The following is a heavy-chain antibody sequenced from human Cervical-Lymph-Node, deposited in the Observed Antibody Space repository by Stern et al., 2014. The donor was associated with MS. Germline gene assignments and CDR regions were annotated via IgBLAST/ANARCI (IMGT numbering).Heavy chain of an antibody. CDR2: ISAYNGNT. CDR1: GYTFTSYG. D-gene: IGHD3-3*01. V-gene: IGHV1-18*04. J-gene: IGHJ4*02. CDR3: ARVGTLLEWFLPLDY. Sequence: VQLVESGAEVKKPGASVKVSCKASGYTFTSYGVSWVRQAPGQGLEWMGWISAYNGNTNYAQKLQGRVTMTTDTSTSTAYMELRSLRSDDTAVYYCARVGTLLEWFLPLDYWGQGTLVTVSS.